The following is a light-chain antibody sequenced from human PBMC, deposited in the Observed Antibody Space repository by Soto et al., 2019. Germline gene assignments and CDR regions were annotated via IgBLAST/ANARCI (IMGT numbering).Light chain of an antibody. Sequence: DIQMTQSPSTLSGSVGDRVTITCRASQTISSWLAWYQQKPGKAPKLLIYEASSLESGAPSRFSGSGSGTAFTLTIGGLQPDDFATYCCQPFNSYPITYGQGTRLEI. CDR2: EAS. V-gene: IGKV1-5*01. J-gene: IGKJ5*01. CDR3: QPFNSYPIT. CDR1: QTISSW.